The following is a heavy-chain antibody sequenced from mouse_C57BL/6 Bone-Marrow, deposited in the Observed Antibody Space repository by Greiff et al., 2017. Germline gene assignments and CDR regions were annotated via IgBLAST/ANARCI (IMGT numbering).Heavy chain of an antibody. CDR1: GFTFSDYG. J-gene: IGHJ3*01. Sequence: VESGGGLVKPGGSLKLSCAASGFTFSDYGMHWVRQAPEKGLEGVAYISSGSSTIYYADTVKGRFTISRDNAKNTLFLQMTSLRSEDTAMYYCARNYGSSSFAYWGQGTLVTVSA. V-gene: IGHV5-17*01. CDR3: ARNYGSSSFAY. CDR2: ISSGSSTI. D-gene: IGHD1-1*01.